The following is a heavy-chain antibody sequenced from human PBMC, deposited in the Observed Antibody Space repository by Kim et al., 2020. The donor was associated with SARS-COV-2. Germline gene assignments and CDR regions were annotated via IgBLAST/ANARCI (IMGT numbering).Heavy chain of an antibody. Sequence: GGSLRLSCAASGFTFSSYGMHWVRQAPGKGLEWVAVISYDGSNKYYADSVKGRFTISRDNSKNTLYLQMNSLRAEDTAVYYCAKDVSSWTMAFDIWGQGTMVTVSS. D-gene: IGHD6-13*01. CDR1: GFTFSSYG. CDR2: ISYDGSNK. CDR3: AKDVSSWTMAFDI. J-gene: IGHJ3*02. V-gene: IGHV3-30*18.